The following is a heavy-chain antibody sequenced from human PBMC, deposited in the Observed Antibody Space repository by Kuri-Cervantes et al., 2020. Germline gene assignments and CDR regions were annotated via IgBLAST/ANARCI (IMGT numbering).Heavy chain of an antibody. CDR3: ARVQVVVPAAMAWDV. D-gene: IGHD2-2*01. CDR1: GYTFTSYA. V-gene: IGHV7-4-1*02. Sequence: ASVKVSCKASGYTFTSYAMNWVRQAPGQGLEWMGWINTNTGNPTYAQGFTGRFVSSLDTSVSTAYLQISSLKAGDTAVYYCARVQVVVPAAMAWDVWGQGTTVTVSS. J-gene: IGHJ6*02. CDR2: INTNTGNP.